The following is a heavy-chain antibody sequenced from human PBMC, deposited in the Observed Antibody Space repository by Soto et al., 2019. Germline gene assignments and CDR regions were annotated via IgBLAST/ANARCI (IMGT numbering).Heavy chain of an antibody. D-gene: IGHD5-12*01. V-gene: IGHV4-4*07. CDR1: GGSISSYY. CDR3: ARGACYGDIVATNAFDI. Sequence: SETLSLTCTVSGGSISSYYWSWIRQPPGKGLEWIGRIYTSGSTNYNPSLKNRVTMSVDTSKNKISLKLSSVTAADTAVYYCARGACYGDIVATNAFDIWGQGTMVTVSS. J-gene: IGHJ3*02. CDR2: IYTSGST.